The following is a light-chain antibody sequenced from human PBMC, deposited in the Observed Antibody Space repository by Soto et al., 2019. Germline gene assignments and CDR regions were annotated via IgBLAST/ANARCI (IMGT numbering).Light chain of an antibody. CDR2: GNT. CDR1: NSNIGTNT. V-gene: IGLV1-44*01. Sequence: QSVLTQPPSASGTPGQRVTISCSGSNSNIGTNTVNWFQQLPRTAPKLLIFGNTQRPSGVPGRFSGSKSGTSASLAISGLQSEDEADYYCAAWDDSLNNYVFGTGTKLTVL. CDR3: AAWDDSLNNYV. J-gene: IGLJ1*01.